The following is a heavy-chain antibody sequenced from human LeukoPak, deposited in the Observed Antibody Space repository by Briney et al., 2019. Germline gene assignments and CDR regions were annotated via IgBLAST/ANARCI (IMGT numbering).Heavy chain of an antibody. D-gene: IGHD1-1*01. CDR3: AREWKGGFDY. CDR2: IYAGNGNV. J-gene: IGHJ4*02. V-gene: IGHV1-3*01. CDR1: GYTLSSYT. Sequence: ASVKVSCKASGYTLSSYTLHWVRQAPGQRPEWMGCIYAGNGNVKYSQNFQGRVTITTDESTSTAYMELSSLRSEDAAVYYCAREWKGGFDYWGQGTLVTVSS.